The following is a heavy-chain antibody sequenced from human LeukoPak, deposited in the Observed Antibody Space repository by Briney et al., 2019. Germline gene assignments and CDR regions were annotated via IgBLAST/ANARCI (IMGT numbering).Heavy chain of an antibody. CDR2: INTNTGSP. D-gene: IGHD4-17*01. CDR3: ARVGRLDYGDYLAH. J-gene: IGHJ4*02. CDR1: GYTFARYP. Sequence: ASVKVSCKTSGYTFARYPIHWVRQAPGRGLEWMGWINTNTGSPTYAQAFAGRFVFSLDTSVTTAYLQISSLRSADTAVYYCARVGRLDYGDYLAHWGPGNRITVPS. V-gene: IGHV7-4-1*02.